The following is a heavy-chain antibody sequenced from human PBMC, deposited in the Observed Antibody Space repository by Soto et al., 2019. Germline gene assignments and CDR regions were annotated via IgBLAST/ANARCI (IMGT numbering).Heavy chain of an antibody. D-gene: IGHD2-2*01. Sequence: QITLKESGPTLVKPTQTLTLTCTFSGFSLSTSGVGVGWIRQPPGKALEWLALIYWDDDKRYSPSLKSRLTISKDTSKNPVVLTMTNMDPVDTAPYYCAHVGYCISFSCTKWFAPWGQGTLVTVSS. V-gene: IGHV2-5*02. CDR1: GFSLSTSGVG. CDR3: AHVGYCISFSCTKWFAP. CDR2: IYWDDDK. J-gene: IGHJ5*02.